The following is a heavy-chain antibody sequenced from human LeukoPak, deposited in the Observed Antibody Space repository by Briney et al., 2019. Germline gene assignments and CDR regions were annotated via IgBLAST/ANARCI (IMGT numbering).Heavy chain of an antibody. CDR1: GYTFTSYG. V-gene: IGHV1-18*01. CDR3: AREGLGELTLDY. CDR2: ISAYNGKT. J-gene: IGHJ4*02. D-gene: IGHD3-16*01. Sequence: ASVKVSCKASGYTFTSYGISWVRQAPGQGLEWMGWISAYNGKTDYPQNLQGRVTLTTDTSTNTAYMELRSLRSDDTAVYYCAREGLGELTLDYWGQGTLVTVSS.